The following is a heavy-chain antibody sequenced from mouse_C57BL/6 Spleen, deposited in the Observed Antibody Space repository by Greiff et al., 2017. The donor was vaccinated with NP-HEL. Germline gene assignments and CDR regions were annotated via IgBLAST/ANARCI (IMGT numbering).Heavy chain of an antibody. CDR1: GFTFSDYG. D-gene: IGHD1-1*01. CDR3: ARNGVFTTGYFDV. V-gene: IGHV5-17*01. J-gene: IGHJ1*03. Sequence: EVMLVESGGGLVKPGGSLKLSCAASGFTFSDYGMHWVRQAPEKGLEWVAYISSGSSTIYYADTVKGRFTISRDNAKNTLFLQMTSLRSEDTAMYYCARNGVFTTGYFDVWGTGTTVTVSS. CDR2: ISSGSSTI.